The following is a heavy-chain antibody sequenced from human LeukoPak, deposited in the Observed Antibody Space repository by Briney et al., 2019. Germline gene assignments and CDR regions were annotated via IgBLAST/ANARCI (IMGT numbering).Heavy chain of an antibody. CDR1: GYIFTSFG. V-gene: IGHV1-18*01. CDR3: AKGTLRGWFDP. Sequence: ASVKVSCKTSGYIFTSFGITWVRQAPGQGLEWMGWISAYNGHTSYAQKSQGRVTMTTDTSTSTGYMELRSLKSDDTAVYYCAKGTLRGWFDPWGQGTLVTVSS. CDR2: ISAYNGHT. J-gene: IGHJ5*02. D-gene: IGHD3-10*01.